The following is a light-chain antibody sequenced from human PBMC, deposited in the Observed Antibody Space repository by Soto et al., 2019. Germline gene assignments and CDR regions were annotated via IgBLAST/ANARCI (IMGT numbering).Light chain of an antibody. CDR1: QSISRD. V-gene: IGKV1-39*01. CDR3: QQSYTTPLT. J-gene: IGKJ4*01. Sequence: DIQMTQSPSSLSASIGDRVTITCRASQSISRDLNWYQQKPGKAPTLLLYDATRLQSGVPSKFSGSGSGTDFTLTISSLQPEDFATYYCQQSYTTPLTFGGGTKVEIK. CDR2: DAT.